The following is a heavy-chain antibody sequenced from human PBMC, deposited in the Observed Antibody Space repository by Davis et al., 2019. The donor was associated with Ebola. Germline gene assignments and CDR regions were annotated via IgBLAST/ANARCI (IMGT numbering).Heavy chain of an antibody. V-gene: IGHV4-59*01. CDR1: GGSISSYY. D-gene: IGHD6-13*01. J-gene: IGHJ6*02. CDR3: AREGAAAGTGDLYYYYGMDV. Sequence: MPSETLSLTCTVPGGSISSYYWSWIRQPPGKGLEWIGYIYYSGSTNYNPSLKSRVTISVDTSKNQFSLKLSSVTAADTAVYYCAREGAAAGTGDLYYYYGMDVWGQGTTVTVSS. CDR2: IYYSGST.